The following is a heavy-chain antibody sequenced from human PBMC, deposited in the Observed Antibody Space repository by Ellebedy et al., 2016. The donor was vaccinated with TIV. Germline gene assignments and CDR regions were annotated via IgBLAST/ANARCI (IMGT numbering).Heavy chain of an antibody. J-gene: IGHJ4*02. D-gene: IGHD6-13*01. CDR3: AKSSVAATACFDH. CDR2: ISGGSGNT. V-gene: IGHV3-23*01. Sequence: PGGSLRLSCAASGFAFSSFAMTWVRQAPGKGLEWVSVISGGSGNTHYADSVKGRFTMSRDNSKNTLYLQMNSLRAEDTAVYYCAKSSVAATACFDHWGQGTLVTFSS. CDR1: GFAFSSFA.